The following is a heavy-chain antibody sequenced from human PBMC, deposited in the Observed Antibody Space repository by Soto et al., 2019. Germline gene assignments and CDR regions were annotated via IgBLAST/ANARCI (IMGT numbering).Heavy chain of an antibody. CDR3: ARDPGGPDAFDI. Sequence: SETLSLTCTVSGGSISSGGYYWSWIRQHPGKGLEWIGYIYYSGSTYYNPSLKSRVTISVDTSKNQFSLKLSSVTAADTAVYYCARDPGGPDAFDIWGQGTMVTVS. V-gene: IGHV4-31*03. CDR2: IYYSGST. J-gene: IGHJ3*02. CDR1: GGSISSGGYY. D-gene: IGHD2-15*01.